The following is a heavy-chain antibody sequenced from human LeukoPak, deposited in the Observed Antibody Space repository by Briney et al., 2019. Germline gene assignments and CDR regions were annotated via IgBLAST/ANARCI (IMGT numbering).Heavy chain of an antibody. CDR2: IYYSGST. J-gene: IGHJ4*02. V-gene: IGHV4-59*01. CDR1: GGSISSYY. D-gene: IGHD3-9*01. Sequence: PSETLSLTCTVSGGSISSYYWSWIRQPPGKGLEWIGYIYYSGSTNYNPSLKSRVTISVDTSKNQFSLKLSSVTAADTAVYYCAAHPYYDILTGYWSDYWGQGTLVTVSS. CDR3: AAHPYYDILTGYWSDY.